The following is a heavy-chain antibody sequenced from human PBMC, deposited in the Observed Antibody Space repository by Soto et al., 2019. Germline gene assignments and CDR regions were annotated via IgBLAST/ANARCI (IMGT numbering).Heavy chain of an antibody. CDR2: ISYDGSNK. J-gene: IGHJ4*02. D-gene: IGHD3-22*01. Sequence: QVQLVESRGGVVQPGRSLRLSCAASGFTFSSYGMHWVRQARGKGLEWVAVISYDGSNKYYADSVKGRFTISRDNSKNTLYLQMNSLRAEDTAVYYCAKNHYDSSGYDYWGQGTLVTVSS. CDR3: AKNHYDSSGYDY. V-gene: IGHV3-30*18. CDR1: GFTFSSYG.